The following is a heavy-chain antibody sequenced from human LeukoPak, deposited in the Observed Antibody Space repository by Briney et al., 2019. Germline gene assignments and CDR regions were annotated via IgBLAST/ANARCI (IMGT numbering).Heavy chain of an antibody. J-gene: IGHJ4*02. CDR3: ARHRYYDSSGWDLHYFDY. D-gene: IGHD3-22*01. CDR2: IYTSGST. CDR1: GRSISRYY. Sequence: SETLSLTCTVSGRSISRYYWSWTRQPPGKGLVCLGYIYTSGSTNYNPSLKSRVTISVGTSKNPFSLKLSSVTAADTAVYYCARHRYYDSSGWDLHYFDYWGQGTLVTVSS. V-gene: IGHV4-4*09.